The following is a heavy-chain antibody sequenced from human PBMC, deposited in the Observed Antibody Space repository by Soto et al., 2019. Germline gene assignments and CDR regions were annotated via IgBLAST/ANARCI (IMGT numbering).Heavy chain of an antibody. CDR3: ARGLVGAAAGTKDPFYYYYGMDV. CDR2: INPSGGST. V-gene: IGHV1-46*01. Sequence: ASVKVSCKASGYTFTSYGISWVRQAPGQGLEWMGIINPSGGSTSYAQKFQGRVTMTRDTSTSTVYMELSSLRSEDTAVYYCARGLVGAAAGTKDPFYYYYGMDVWGQGTTVTVSS. CDR1: GYTFTSYG. J-gene: IGHJ6*02. D-gene: IGHD6-13*01.